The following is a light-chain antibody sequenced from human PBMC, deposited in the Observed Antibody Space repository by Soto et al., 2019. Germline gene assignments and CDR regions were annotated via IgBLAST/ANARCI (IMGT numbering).Light chain of an antibody. V-gene: IGLV1-47*01. CDR3: ATCDDSLSGLWV. J-gene: IGLJ3*02. Sequence: QSVLTQPPSASGTPGQRVSISCFGSSSNIGSNCVDWYQQLPGTAPKVFIYGNNQRPSGVPDRFSGSKSGTSASLAISGLRSEEEAGYFCATCDDSLSGLWVFGGGTKLTVL. CDR1: SSNIGSNC. CDR2: GNN.